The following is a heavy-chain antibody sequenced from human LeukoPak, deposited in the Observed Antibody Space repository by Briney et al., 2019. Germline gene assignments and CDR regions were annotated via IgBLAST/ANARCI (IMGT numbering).Heavy chain of an antibody. CDR1: GYTLTELS. J-gene: IGHJ3*02. CDR3: AKDLLGAHITMVRGGSDAFDI. D-gene: IGHD3-10*01. V-gene: IGHV1-24*01. CDR2: FDPEDGET. Sequence: ASVRVSCKVSGYTLTELSMHWVRQAPGKGLEWMGGFDPEDGETIYAQKFQGRVTMTEDTSTDTAYMELSSLRSEDTAVYYCAKDLLGAHITMVRGGSDAFDIWGQGTMVTVS.